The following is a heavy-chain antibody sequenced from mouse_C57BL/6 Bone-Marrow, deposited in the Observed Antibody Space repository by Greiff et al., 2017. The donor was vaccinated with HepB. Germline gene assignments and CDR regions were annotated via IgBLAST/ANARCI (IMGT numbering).Heavy chain of an antibody. J-gene: IGHJ2*01. D-gene: IGHD1-1*01. CDR1: GYTFTSYW. V-gene: IGHV1-55*01. Sequence: QVQLKQPGAELVKPGASVKMSCKASGYTFTSYWITWVKQRPGQGLEWIGDIYPGSGSTNYNEKFKSKATLTVDTSSSTAYMQLSSLTSEDSAVYYCARDIYYYGSKNYWGQGTTLTVSS. CDR3: ARDIYYYGSKNY. CDR2: IYPGSGST.